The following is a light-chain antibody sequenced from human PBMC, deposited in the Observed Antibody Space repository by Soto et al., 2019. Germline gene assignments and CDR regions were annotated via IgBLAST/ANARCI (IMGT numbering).Light chain of an antibody. CDR3: QHYRDSWT. Sequence: EIVLTQSPGTLSLSPGERATLSCRASQSFSNNYLAWYQQKPGQAPRLLIYGASSRATGIPDRFSGSGSGTDFTLTISRLDPEDFAVYYCQHYRDSWTFGQGTKGDIK. CDR1: QSFSNNY. V-gene: IGKV3-20*01. CDR2: GAS. J-gene: IGKJ1*01.